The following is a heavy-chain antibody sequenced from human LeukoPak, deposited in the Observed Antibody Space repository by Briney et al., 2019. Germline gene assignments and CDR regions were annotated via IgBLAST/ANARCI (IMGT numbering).Heavy chain of an antibody. D-gene: IGHD3-9*01. CDR2: INPNSVGT. V-gene: IGHV1-2*02. Sequence: GASVKVSCKASGYTFTGYYMHWLRQAPGQGLNWMGWINPNSVGTNYAQKFQGRVTMTRDTSISTAYMELSRLRSDDTAVYYCARDFDWNAFDIWGQGTMVTVSS. CDR3: ARDFDWNAFDI. J-gene: IGHJ3*02. CDR1: GYTFTGYY.